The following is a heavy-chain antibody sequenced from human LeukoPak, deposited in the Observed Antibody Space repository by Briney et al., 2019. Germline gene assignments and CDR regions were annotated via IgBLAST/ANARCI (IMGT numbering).Heavy chain of an antibody. CDR2: VTSYNGDA. Sequence: ASVRVSCKASGYTFNNYGISWVRQAPGQGLEWMGWVTSYNGDANYAQKFQGRVTMSTDTSTSTAYMELRSLRFDDTAIYYCAKDWHILTGRNCFDPWGQGTLVTVSS. V-gene: IGHV1-18*01. D-gene: IGHD3-9*01. J-gene: IGHJ5*02. CDR1: GYTFNNYG. CDR3: AKDWHILTGRNCFDP.